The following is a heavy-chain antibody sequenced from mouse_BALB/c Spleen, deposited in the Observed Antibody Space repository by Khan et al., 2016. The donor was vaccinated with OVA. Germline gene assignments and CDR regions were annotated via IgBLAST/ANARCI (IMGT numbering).Heavy chain of an antibody. V-gene: IGHV1-77*01. J-gene: IGHJ3*01. CDR2: IYPGSGDI. Sequence: QMQLKQSGPELVKPGASVKMSCKASGYIFTDYVLTWVKQRTGQGLEWIGEIYPGSGDIYYNDKFKGKATLTADMSSNTAYIQLNSLTSEDSAVYSCARGGYGTGGAYWGQGTLVTVSA. CDR3: ARGGYGTGGAY. CDR1: GYIFTDYV. D-gene: IGHD1-1*01.